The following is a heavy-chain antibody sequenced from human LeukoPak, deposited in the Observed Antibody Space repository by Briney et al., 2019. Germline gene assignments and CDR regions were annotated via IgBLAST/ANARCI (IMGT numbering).Heavy chain of an antibody. CDR2: IKEDGSEK. V-gene: IGHV3-7*01. Sequence: GGSLRLSCAASGFTFTSFWMSWVRQAPGKGLKWVANIKEDGSEKYYVDSVRGRFTISRDNAKNSLYLQMNSLRAEDTAVYYCTRDISPTYCSSTSCYKFDYWGQGTLVTVSS. CDR3: TRDISPTYCSSTSCYKFDY. CDR1: GFTFTSFW. D-gene: IGHD2-2*01. J-gene: IGHJ4*02.